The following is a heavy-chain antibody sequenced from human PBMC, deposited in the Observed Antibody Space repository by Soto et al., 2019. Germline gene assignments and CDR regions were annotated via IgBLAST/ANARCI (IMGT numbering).Heavy chain of an antibody. D-gene: IGHD3-3*01. CDR2: ISGSGGST. J-gene: IGHJ4*02. Sequence: EVQLLESGGGLVQPGGSLRLSCAASGFTFSSYAMSWVRQAPGKGLEWVSAISGSGGSTYYADSVQGRFTISRDNSKNTLYLQMTSLRAEDTAVYYCAKGPDHDFWSGGGYWGQGTLVTVSS. CDR1: GFTFSSYA. CDR3: AKGPDHDFWSGGGY. V-gene: IGHV3-23*01.